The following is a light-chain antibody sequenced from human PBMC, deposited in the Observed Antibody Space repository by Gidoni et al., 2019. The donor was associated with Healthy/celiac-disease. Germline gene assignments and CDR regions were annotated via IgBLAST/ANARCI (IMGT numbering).Light chain of an antibody. Sequence: DIQMTQSPSSLSASVGDRVTITCRASQSMSSDLNWYQQKPGKAPKLLIYAASSLQSGVPSRFSGSGSGTDFTLTISSLQPEDFATYYCQQSYSTPVTFGQGTKVEIK. CDR3: QQSYSTPVT. CDR1: QSMSSD. J-gene: IGKJ1*01. CDR2: AAS. V-gene: IGKV1-39*01.